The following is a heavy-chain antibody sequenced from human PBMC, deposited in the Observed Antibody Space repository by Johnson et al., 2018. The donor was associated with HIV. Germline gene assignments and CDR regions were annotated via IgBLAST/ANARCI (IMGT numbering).Heavy chain of an antibody. CDR2: INWNGGST. J-gene: IGHJ3*02. CDR1: GFTVSSNY. Sequence: VQLVESGGGLVQPGGSLRLSCAASGFTVSSNYMNWVRQAPGKGLEWVSGINWNGGSTGYADSVKGRFTISRDNAKNSLYLQMNSLRAEDTALYYCAREGGGSLDDAFDIWGQGTMVTVSS. CDR3: AREGGGSLDDAFDI. V-gene: IGHV3-20*04. D-gene: IGHD1-26*01.